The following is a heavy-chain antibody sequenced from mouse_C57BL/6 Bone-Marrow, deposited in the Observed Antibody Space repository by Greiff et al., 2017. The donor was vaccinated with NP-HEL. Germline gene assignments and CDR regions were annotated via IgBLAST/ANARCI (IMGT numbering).Heavy chain of an antibody. Sequence: EVQRVESRGGLVQPGGSLSLSCAASGFTFTDYYMSWVRQPPGKALEWLGFIRNKANGYTTEYSASVKGRFTISRDNSQSILYLQMNALRAEDSATYYCARYRGYGNYDYWGQGTTLTVSS. CDR1: GFTFTDYY. J-gene: IGHJ2*01. CDR2: IRNKANGYTT. D-gene: IGHD2-1*01. V-gene: IGHV7-3*01. CDR3: ARYRGYGNYDY.